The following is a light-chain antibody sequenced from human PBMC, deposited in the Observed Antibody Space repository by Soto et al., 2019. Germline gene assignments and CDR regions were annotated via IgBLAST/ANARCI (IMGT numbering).Light chain of an antibody. CDR3: QQYSSSLMYT. V-gene: IGKV3-20*01. CDR1: QSVRSSY. Sequence: DIVLTQSPGTLSLSPGERATLSCRASQSVRSSYLAWYHQKPGQAPRLPIYDASSRATGIPDRFSGSGSGTDFTLTISRLEPEDFAVYYCQQYSSSLMYTFGQGTKLEIK. J-gene: IGKJ2*01. CDR2: DAS.